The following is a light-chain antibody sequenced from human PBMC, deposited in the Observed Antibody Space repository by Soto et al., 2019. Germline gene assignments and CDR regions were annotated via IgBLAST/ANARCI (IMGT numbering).Light chain of an antibody. CDR2: AAS. J-gene: IGKJ1*01. CDR3: QQSYSTPL. Sequence: EIRISQSPSSLSAYIGGTVAITCRASRPISKYLNWYQQKPGKAPKLLIYAASSLQSGVPSRFSGSGSGTDFTLTISSLQPEDFATYYCQQSYSTPLFGQGTNVDI. V-gene: IGKV1-39*01. CDR1: RPISKY.